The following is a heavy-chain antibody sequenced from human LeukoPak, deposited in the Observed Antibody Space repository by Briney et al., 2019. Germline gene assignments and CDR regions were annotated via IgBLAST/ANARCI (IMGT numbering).Heavy chain of an antibody. CDR2: ISSSGSTI. Sequence: GGSLRLSCSASGFTFRSYEMNWVRQAPGKGLEWVSCISSSGSTIYYADSVKGRFTISRDNAKNSLYLQMNSLRAEDTAVYYCARGRNLEWFDYWGQGTLVTVSS. V-gene: IGHV3-48*03. J-gene: IGHJ5*01. CDR3: ARGRNLEWFDY. D-gene: IGHD3-3*01. CDR1: GFTFRSYE.